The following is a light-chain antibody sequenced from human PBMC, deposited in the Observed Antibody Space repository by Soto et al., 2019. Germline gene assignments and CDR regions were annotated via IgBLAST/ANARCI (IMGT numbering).Light chain of an antibody. CDR2: AAS. CDR1: QNIRSY. CDR3: QQSYSRPPA. Sequence: DIQMTQSPSSLSASVGDRVTITCRASQNIRSYLNWYQQKPGKAPKLLIYAASSLQSGVPSRFSGSGSETDFTLTISSLQSEDFATYYCQQSYSRPPAFGQGTKVAIK. J-gene: IGKJ1*01. V-gene: IGKV1-39*01.